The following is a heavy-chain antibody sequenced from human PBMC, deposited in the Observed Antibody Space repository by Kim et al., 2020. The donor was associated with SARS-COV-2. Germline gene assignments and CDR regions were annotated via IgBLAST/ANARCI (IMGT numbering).Heavy chain of an antibody. CDR1: GGSISSSSYY. Sequence: SETLSLTCTVSGGSISSSSYYWGWIRQPPGKGLEWIGSIYYSGSTYYNPSLKSRVTISVDTSKNQFSLKLSSVTAADTAVYYCARVVGATGVCFDYWGQGTLVTVSS. CDR2: IYYSGST. D-gene: IGHD1-26*01. V-gene: IGHV4-39*01. J-gene: IGHJ4*02. CDR3: ARVVGATGVCFDY.